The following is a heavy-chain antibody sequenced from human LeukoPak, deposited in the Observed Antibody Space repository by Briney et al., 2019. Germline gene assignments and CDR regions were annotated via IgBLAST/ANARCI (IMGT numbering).Heavy chain of an antibody. CDR1: GFTFSSYS. J-gene: IGHJ6*02. D-gene: IGHD3-10*01. CDR2: ISSSSSYI. V-gene: IGHV3-21*01. Sequence: GGSLRLSCAASGFTFSSYSMNWVRQAPGKGLEWVSSISSSSSYIYYADSVKGRFTISRDNAKNSLYLQMSSLRAEDTAVYYCARAVVRGVNNYYGMDVWGQGTTVTVSS. CDR3: ARAVVRGVNNYYGMDV.